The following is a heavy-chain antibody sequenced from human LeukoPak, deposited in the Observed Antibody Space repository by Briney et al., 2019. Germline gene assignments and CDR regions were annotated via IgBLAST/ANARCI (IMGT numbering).Heavy chain of an antibody. CDR3: ARVYCSGGSCYLYYFDY. V-gene: IGHV4-61*02. J-gene: IGHJ4*02. D-gene: IGHD2-15*01. CDR2: ISSSGST. CDR1: GDSISSGDYY. Sequence: SETLSLTCTVSGDSISSGDYYWSWIRQPAGKGLEWIGRISSSGSTNYNPSLKSRVTISVDTSKNQFSLKLSSVTAADTAVHYCARVYCSGGSCYLYYFDYWGQGTLVTVSS.